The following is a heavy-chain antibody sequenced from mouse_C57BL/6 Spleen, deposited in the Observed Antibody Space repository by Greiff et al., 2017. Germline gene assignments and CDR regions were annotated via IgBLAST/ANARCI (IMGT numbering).Heavy chain of an antibody. D-gene: IGHD1-1*01. CDR1: GYTFTSYW. CDR3: ARSLTTVFDY. CDR2: IDPSDSYT. J-gene: IGHJ2*01. V-gene: IGHV1-69*01. Sequence: QVHVKQPGAELVMPGASVKLSCKASGYTFTSYWMHWVKQRPGQGLEWIGEIDPSDSYTNYNQKFKGKSTLTVDKSSSTAYMQLSSLTSEDSAVYYCARSLTTVFDYWGQGTTLTVSS.